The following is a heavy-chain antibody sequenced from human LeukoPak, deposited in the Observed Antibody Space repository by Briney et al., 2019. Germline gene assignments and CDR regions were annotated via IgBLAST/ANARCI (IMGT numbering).Heavy chain of an antibody. CDR3: SKNPGIVVVLAALGMEV. V-gene: IGHV3-23*01. D-gene: IGHD2-15*01. J-gene: IGHJ6*02. CDR2: LSGSGGST. CDR1: VTHSSISA. Sequence: PGGFLILLCLTKVTHSSISALSWVRPTPGKWMESVSALSGSGGSTYYAASVKGRFAISRHNSKNTLYLQMTSLRAEETRVYYCSKNPGIVVVLAALGMEVGGGGTRVTVSS.